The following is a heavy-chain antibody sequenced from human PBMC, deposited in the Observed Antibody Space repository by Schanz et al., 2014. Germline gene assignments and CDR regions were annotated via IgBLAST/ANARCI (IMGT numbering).Heavy chain of an antibody. V-gene: IGHV1-3*01. D-gene: IGHD6-19*01. CDR3: ARLGTGMAVAGSVIDSYYYYMDV. Sequence: QVQLVQSGAEVKKPGASVKVSCKASGYSFISHAIHWVRQAPGQRLEWMGWINAANGNTRYSQKFQGRVTMTRNTSISTAYMELSSLRSEDTAVYYCARLGTGMAVAGSVIDSYYYYMDVWGEGTTVTVSS. CDR1: GYSFISHA. J-gene: IGHJ6*03. CDR2: INAANGNT.